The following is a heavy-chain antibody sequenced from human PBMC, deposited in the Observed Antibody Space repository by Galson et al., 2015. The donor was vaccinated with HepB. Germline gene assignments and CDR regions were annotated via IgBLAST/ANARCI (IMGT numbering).Heavy chain of an antibody. J-gene: IGHJ4*02. CDR3: AFTSYSGNYFDY. CDR1: GFPVSSNY. D-gene: IGHD5-12*01. Sequence: SLRLSCAASGFPVSSNYMTWVRQAPGKGLEWVSVIYSGGSTYYADSVKGRFTISGDNSKNTLYLQMNSLRAEDTAVYYCAFTSYSGNYFDYWGQGTLVTVSS. CDR2: IYSGGST. V-gene: IGHV3-66*01.